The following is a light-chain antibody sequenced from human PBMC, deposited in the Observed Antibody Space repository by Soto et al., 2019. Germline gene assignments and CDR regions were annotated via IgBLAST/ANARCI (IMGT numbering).Light chain of an antibody. CDR1: QGIRND. CDR2: AAS. V-gene: IGKV1-6*01. Sequence: AIKMTQSPSSLSASVGDRVTITCRASQGIRNDLDWFQQKPWKAPKLLIYAASNLQSGVPARFSGSGSGTDFTLTISSLQPEDFATYYCLQKYFYPFTFGPGTKVDIK. CDR3: LQKYFYPFT. J-gene: IGKJ3*01.